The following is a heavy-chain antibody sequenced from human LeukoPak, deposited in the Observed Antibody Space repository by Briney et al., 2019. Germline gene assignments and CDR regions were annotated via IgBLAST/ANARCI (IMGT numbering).Heavy chain of an antibody. V-gene: IGHV4-39*07. D-gene: IGHD5-18*01. CDR2: IYYTGST. Sequence: SETLSLTCTVSGASISSNDYYWGWVRQPPGKGLEGIATIYYTGSTYYNPSLKSRLAISLDTSKNQFSLKLSSVTAADTAVYYCARDRVDTAMIYFDYWGQGALVTVSS. CDR3: ARDRVDTAMIYFDY. CDR1: GASISSNDYY. J-gene: IGHJ4*02.